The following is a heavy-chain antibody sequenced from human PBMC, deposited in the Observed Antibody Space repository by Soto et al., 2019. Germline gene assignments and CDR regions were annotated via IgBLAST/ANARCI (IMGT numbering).Heavy chain of an antibody. Sequence: QVQLVESGGGVVQPGRSLRLSCAASGFTFSMYGMHWVRQAPGKGLQWVAFISSPSFGNNKYYAGSVRGRFTISRDSSKNIVSLQMDSLRGEDTAVYYCAKGRGSDYFLDGDYFDYWGQGTLVTVSS. V-gene: IGHV3-30*18. D-gene: IGHD3-22*01. J-gene: IGHJ4*02. CDR2: ISSPSFGNNK. CDR3: AKGRGSDYFLDGDYFDY. CDR1: GFTFSMYG.